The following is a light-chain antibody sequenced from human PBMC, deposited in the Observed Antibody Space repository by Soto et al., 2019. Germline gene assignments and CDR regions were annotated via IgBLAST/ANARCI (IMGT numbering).Light chain of an antibody. CDR2: KAS. J-gene: IGKJ5*01. CDR3: QQYNTYPIT. CDR1: QSASIW. V-gene: IGKV1-5*03. Sequence: DIQMTQSPSTLSASVGDRVTITCRASQSASIWLAWYQQKPGKAPNLLNYKASSLESGIPSRFSGSGSGTEFTLTNSSLQPDDCATYHCQQYNTYPITFGHGTRLEIK.